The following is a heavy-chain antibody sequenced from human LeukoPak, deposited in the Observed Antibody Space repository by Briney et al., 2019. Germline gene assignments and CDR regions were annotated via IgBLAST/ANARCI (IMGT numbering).Heavy chain of an antibody. CDR2: IIPIFGTA. Sequence: SVKVSCKASGGTFSSYAISWVRQAPGQGLEWMGGIIPIFGTANYAQKFQGRVTITADKSTSTAYMELSSLRSEDTAVYYCARRSGYDILTGYYRPELDYWGQGTLVTVSS. CDR3: ARRSGYDILTGYYRPELDY. V-gene: IGHV1-69*06. CDR1: GGTFSSYA. D-gene: IGHD3-9*01. J-gene: IGHJ4*02.